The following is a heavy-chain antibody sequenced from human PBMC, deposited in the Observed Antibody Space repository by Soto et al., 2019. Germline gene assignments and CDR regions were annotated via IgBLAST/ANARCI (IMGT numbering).Heavy chain of an antibody. V-gene: IGHV4-39*01. CDR3: ARQPTTGDTDLWFDP. J-gene: IGHJ5*02. D-gene: IGHD2-21*01. CDR1: GGSISTSRSY. CDR2: IFYSGSN. Sequence: QLQLLESGPGLVKASETLSLTCNVSGGSISTSRSYWAWIRQPPGKGLEWLANIFYSGSNYYNPSLASRVTVSVATSKNEFSLKLRSVTAADTAVYYCARQPTTGDTDLWFDPWGQGTLVTVSS.